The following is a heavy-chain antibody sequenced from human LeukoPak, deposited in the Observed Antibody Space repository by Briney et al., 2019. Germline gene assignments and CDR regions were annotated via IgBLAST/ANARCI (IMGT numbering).Heavy chain of an antibody. V-gene: IGHV1-18*01. Sequence: ASVNVSCKASGYTFTSYGISWVRQAPGQGLEWMGWISAYNGNTNYAQKLQGRVTMTTDTSTSTAYMELRSLRSDDTAVYYCARVGSGVGELLSAFFTTYYYYGMDVWGQGTTVTVSS. J-gene: IGHJ6*02. CDR1: GYTFTSYG. CDR2: ISAYNGNT. CDR3: ARVGSGVGELLSAFFTTYYYYGMDV. D-gene: IGHD3-10*01.